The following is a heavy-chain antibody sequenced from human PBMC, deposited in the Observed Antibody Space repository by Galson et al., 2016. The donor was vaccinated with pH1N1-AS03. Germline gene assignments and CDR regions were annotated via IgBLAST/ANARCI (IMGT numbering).Heavy chain of an antibody. CDR2: MSRDGSEL. CDR3: TRLGPSSVFDF. Sequence: SLRLSCAASGFSFSDFWGTWVRQAPGKGLEWVASMSRDGSELYYLDSVRGRFTFSRDNPRNSLYLRMTNLRAEDTAIYYCTRLGPSSVFDFWGQGALVTVSS. J-gene: IGHJ4*02. CDR1: GFSFSDFW. V-gene: IGHV3-7*01. D-gene: IGHD1-26*01.